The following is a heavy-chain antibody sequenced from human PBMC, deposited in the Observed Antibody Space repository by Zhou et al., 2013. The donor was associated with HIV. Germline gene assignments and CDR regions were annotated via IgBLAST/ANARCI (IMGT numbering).Heavy chain of an antibody. D-gene: IGHD3-16*01. CDR1: GGTFSTFSSNA. CDR3: ARGGLGGVFDS. CDR2: IIPLPGIA. Sequence: QVHLVQSGAEVKKPGSSVKVSCKASGGTFSTFSSNAINWVRQAPGHGLEWMGRIIPLPGIAKYEQKFQGRVTISTDKSTMTDYMELSSLRFEDTGVYYCARGGLGGVFDSWGQGTLVTVSS. J-gene: IGHJ4*02. V-gene: IGHV1-69*04.